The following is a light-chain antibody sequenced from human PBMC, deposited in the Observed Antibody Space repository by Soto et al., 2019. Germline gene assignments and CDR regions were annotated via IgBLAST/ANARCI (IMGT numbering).Light chain of an antibody. V-gene: IGKV3-20*01. CDR2: DAS. CDR1: QSVSQY. Sequence: EIVLTQSPGTLSWSLGDRATLSCRASQSVSQYLAWYQQKPGQAPRLLIYDASSRANGIPDRFSGSGSGTDFTLTINGLEPEDFAVYYCQQYATSARLTFGPGTNVDI. CDR3: QQYATSARLT. J-gene: IGKJ3*01.